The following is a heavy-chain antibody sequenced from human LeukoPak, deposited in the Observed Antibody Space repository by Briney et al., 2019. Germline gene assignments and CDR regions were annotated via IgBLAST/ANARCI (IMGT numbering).Heavy chain of an antibody. Sequence: GGSLRLSCAASGFTFSSYSMNWVRQAPGKGLEWVSYISSSSSTIYYADSVKGRFTISRDNAKNSLYLQMNSLRAEDTAVYYCARRAYGSGSYYNVFDYWGQGTLVTVSS. CDR2: ISSSSSTI. CDR3: ARRAYGSGSYYNVFDY. D-gene: IGHD3-10*01. CDR1: GFTFSSYS. V-gene: IGHV3-48*04. J-gene: IGHJ4*02.